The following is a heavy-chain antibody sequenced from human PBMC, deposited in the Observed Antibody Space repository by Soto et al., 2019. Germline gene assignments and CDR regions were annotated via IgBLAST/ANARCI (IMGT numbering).Heavy chain of an antibody. CDR3: TSGTRDEGGMDV. J-gene: IGHJ6*02. CDR1: GGTFSNSA. Sequence: QVQLVQSGAEVKKPGSSVKVSCKASGGTFSNSAINWLRQAPGERPEWMGGIIPKVGSGNYAQKFNTRVTITADESTRKSYMELSSLPSEEPAVYYCTSGTRDEGGMDVWGQGATVSVSS. V-gene: IGHV1-69*01. D-gene: IGHD2-2*01. CDR2: IIPKVGSG.